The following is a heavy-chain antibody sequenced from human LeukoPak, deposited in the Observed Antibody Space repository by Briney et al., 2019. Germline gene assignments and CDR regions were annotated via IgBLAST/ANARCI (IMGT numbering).Heavy chain of an antibody. D-gene: IGHD2-2*01. CDR1: GFTFSSYW. J-gene: IGHJ5*02. CDR3: ARDDCSSISCYHNWFDP. Sequence: GGSLRLSCAASGFTFSSYWMSWVRQAPGKGLEWVANIKQDGSEKYHVDSVKGRFTISRDNAKNSLYLQMNSLRAEDTAVYYCARDDCSSISCYHNWFDPWGQGTLVTVSS. V-gene: IGHV3-7*01. CDR2: IKQDGSEK.